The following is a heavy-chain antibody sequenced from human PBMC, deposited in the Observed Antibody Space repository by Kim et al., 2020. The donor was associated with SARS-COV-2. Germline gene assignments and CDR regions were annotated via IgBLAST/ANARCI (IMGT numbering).Heavy chain of an antibody. CDR1: GGSISTNTYY. CDR3: ARPRVFSGASGGHAGWFDA. J-gene: IGHJ5*02. CDR2: ISNSGSS. Sequence: SETLSLTCTVSGGSISTNTYYWDWIRQPPGKGLQWIASISNSGSSYYNPSLKSRVTMSVDTSKNQFSLKLSSLTVADTAVYYCARPRVFSGASGGHAGWFDAWGQGTLVTVSS. D-gene: IGHD3-10*01. V-gene: IGHV4-39*01.